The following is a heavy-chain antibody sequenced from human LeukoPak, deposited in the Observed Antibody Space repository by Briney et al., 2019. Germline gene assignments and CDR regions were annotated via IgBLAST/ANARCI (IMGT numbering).Heavy chain of an antibody. CDR1: GFTFSSYG. D-gene: IGHD3-3*01. CDR3: AKDLPRFWSGGFYYYYGMDV. Sequence: GGSLRLSCAASGFTFSSYGMHWVRQAPGKGLEWVAVISYDGSNKYYADSVKGRFTISRDDSKNTLYLQMNSLRAEDTAVYYCAKDLPRFWSGGFYYYYGMDVWGQGTTVTVSS. J-gene: IGHJ6*02. V-gene: IGHV3-30*18. CDR2: ISYDGSNK.